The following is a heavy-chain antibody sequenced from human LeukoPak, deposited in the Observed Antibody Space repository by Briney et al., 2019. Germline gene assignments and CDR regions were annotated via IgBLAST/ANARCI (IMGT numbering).Heavy chain of an antibody. J-gene: IGHJ4*02. Sequence: GGSLRLSCAASGFTFGSFAMHWVRQAPGKGLAWVAVISSTGNKEYYADSVKGRFTISRDNSRNTVYLQMNNLTPEDTAVYYCAKEWLGGGYFDYWGQGTLVTVSS. CDR1: GFTFGSFA. V-gene: IGHV3-30*18. CDR3: AKEWLGGGYFDY. D-gene: IGHD6-19*01. CDR2: ISSTGNKE.